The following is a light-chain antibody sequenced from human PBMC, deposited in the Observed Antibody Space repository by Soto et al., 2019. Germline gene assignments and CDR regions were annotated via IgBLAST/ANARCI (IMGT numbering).Light chain of an antibody. Sequence: DIQMTQSPSSLSASVGDRVTITCQASQAISNYLNWYQQKPGKAPKLLIYDASNLETGVPSRFSGSGSGTDFTFTISSLKPEDIASYYCQKYDNLPFTFGAGTKVDIK. J-gene: IGKJ3*01. CDR2: DAS. V-gene: IGKV1-33*01. CDR1: QAISNY. CDR3: QKYDNLPFT.